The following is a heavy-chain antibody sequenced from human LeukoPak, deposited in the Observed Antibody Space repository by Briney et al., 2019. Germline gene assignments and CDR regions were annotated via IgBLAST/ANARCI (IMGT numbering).Heavy chain of an antibody. CDR1: GGSISSGHYY. Sequence: SGPLSLTCTVSGGSISSGHYYWAWIRQPPGKGLEWIGSIYYPGSTYYNPSLKSRVTISVDTSKNQFSLRLSSVTAADTAVYYCARDGYNYGLDRFDYWGQGTLVTVSS. CDR2: IYYPGST. J-gene: IGHJ4*02. CDR3: ARDGYNYGLDRFDY. D-gene: IGHD1-1*01. V-gene: IGHV4-39*07.